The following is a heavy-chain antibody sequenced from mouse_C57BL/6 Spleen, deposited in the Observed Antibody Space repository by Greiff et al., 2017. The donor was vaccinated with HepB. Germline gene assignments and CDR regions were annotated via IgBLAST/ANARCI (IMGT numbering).Heavy chain of an antibody. V-gene: IGHV1-82*01. J-gene: IGHJ1*03. CDR1: GYAFSSSW. CDR3: ARQAGGYCDV. CDR2: IYPGDGDT. Sequence: VQLQQSGPELVKPGASVKISCKASGYAFSSSWMNWVKQRPGKGLEWIGRIYPGDGDTNYNGKFKGKATLTADKSSSTAYMQLSSLTSEDSAVYFCARQAGGYCDVWGTGTTVTVAS. D-gene: IGHD3-2*02.